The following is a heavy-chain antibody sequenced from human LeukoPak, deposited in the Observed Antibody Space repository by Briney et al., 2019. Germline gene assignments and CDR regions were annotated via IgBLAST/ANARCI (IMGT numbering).Heavy chain of an antibody. CDR2: INTNTGNP. CDR1: GYTFTSYA. D-gene: IGHD6-13*01. CDR3: ARDIATSQQQLPYDAFDI. Sequence: ASVKVSYKASGYTFTSYAMNWVRQAPGQGLEWMGWINTNTGNPTYAQGFTGRFVFSLDTSVSTAYLQISSLKAEDTAVYYCARDIATSQQQLPYDAFDIWGQGTMVTVSS. J-gene: IGHJ3*02. V-gene: IGHV7-4-1*02.